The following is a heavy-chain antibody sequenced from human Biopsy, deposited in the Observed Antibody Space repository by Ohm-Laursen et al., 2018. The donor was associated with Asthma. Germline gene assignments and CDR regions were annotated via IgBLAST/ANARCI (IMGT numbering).Heavy chain of an antibody. J-gene: IGHJ3*02. V-gene: IGHV4-39*01. CDR2: IYYSGST. D-gene: IGHD3-3*01. CDR1: GGSISSSSYY. CDR3: ARQGYDFWSGYFDAFDI. Sequence: PSETLSLTCTVSGGSISSSSYYWGWIRQPPGEGLEWIGSIYYSGSTYYNPSLKSRVTISVDTSKNQFSLKLSSVTAADTAVYYCARQGYDFWSGYFDAFDIWGQGTMVTVSS.